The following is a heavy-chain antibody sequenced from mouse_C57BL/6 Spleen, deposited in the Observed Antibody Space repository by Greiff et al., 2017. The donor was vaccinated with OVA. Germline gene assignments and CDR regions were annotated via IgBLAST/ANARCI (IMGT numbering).Heavy chain of an antibody. Sequence: QVHVKQSGAELAKPGASVKLSCKASGYTFTSYWMHWVKQRPGQGLEWIGYINPSSGYTKYNQKFKDKATLTADKSSSTAYMQLSSLTYEDSAVYYCARGNYGSSYGDYWGQGTTLTVSS. D-gene: IGHD1-1*01. V-gene: IGHV1-7*01. J-gene: IGHJ2*01. CDR2: INPSSGYT. CDR1: GYTFTSYW. CDR3: ARGNYGSSYGDY.